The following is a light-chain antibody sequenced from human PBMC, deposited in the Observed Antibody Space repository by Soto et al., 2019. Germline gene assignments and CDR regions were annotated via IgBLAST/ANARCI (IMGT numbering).Light chain of an antibody. CDR3: FSYTSTNTYV. CDR1: SSDIGGYFY. Sequence: QSALTQPASVSGSPGQSITISCTGSSSDIGGYFYVSWYQQRPGKAPKLMIYEVSNRPSGVSHRFSGSKSGNTASLTISGLQADDEADYYCFSYTSTNTYVFGTGTKLTVL. J-gene: IGLJ1*01. CDR2: EVS. V-gene: IGLV2-14*01.